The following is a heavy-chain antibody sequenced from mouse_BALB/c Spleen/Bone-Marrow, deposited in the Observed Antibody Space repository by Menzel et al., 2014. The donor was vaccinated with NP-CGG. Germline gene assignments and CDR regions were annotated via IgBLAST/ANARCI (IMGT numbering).Heavy chain of an antibody. D-gene: IGHD2-3*01. Sequence: EVKLVESGPGLVKPSQTVSLTCTVTGISITTGNYRWSWIRQFPGNKLEWIGYIYYSGTITYNPSLTSRTTITRDTSKNQFFLEMNSLTAEDTATYYCARYDGYYFDYWGQGTTLTVSS. V-gene: IGHV3-5*02. CDR2: IYYSGTI. CDR1: GISITTGNYR. CDR3: ARYDGYYFDY. J-gene: IGHJ2*01.